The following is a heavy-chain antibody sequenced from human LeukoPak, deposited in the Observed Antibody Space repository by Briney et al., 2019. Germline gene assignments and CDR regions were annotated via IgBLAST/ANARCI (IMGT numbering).Heavy chain of an antibody. V-gene: IGHV4-38-2*02. J-gene: IGHJ4*02. Sequence: SETLSLTCTVSGYSIGRGYYWGWIRQPPGKGREWIGSIYHSGSTYYNPSLKSRVTISVDTSKNQFSLKLSSVTAADTAVYYCAGGAYHDYDEALPLDYWGQGTLVTVSS. D-gene: IGHD3-16*01. CDR1: GYSIGRGYY. CDR3: AGGAYHDYDEALPLDY. CDR2: IYHSGST.